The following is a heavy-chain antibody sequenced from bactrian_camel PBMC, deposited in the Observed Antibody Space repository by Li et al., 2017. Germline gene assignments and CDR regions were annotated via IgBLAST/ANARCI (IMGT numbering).Heavy chain of an antibody. J-gene: IGHJ4*01. CDR2: IRPNGDEQ. Sequence: VQLVESGGGSVQAGGSLKLSCEVSGFTYKATCMGLFRQAPENEREGVAVIRPNGDEQYYADSVKGRFTISQNNRKNTLYLQMNSLKTEDTAVYYCATGFDDSSSNYRGQGTQVTVS. V-gene: IGHV3S1*01. CDR3: ATGFDDSSSNY. CDR1: GFTYKATC. D-gene: IGHD6*01.